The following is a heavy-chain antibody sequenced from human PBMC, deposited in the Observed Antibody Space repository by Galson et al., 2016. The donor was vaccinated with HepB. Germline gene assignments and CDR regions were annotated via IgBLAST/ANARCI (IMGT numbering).Heavy chain of an antibody. CDR2: IYYSGSTGNT. CDR3: AREIRAFPWYFDL. J-gene: IGHJ2*01. V-gene: IGHV4-59*01. Sequence: SETLSLTCTVSGGFISSSYWTWIRQPPGKGLEWIGYIYYSGSTGNTIYNPSLKSRLTVSLDTSRNQFSLNLTSVTAADTAVYYCAREIRAFPWYFDLWGRDTLVTVSS. D-gene: IGHD3-10*01. CDR1: GGFISSSY.